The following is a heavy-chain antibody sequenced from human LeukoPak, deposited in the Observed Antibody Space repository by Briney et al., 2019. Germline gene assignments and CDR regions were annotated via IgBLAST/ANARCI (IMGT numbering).Heavy chain of an antibody. V-gene: IGHV3-7*01. CDR3: ARVRYYYDSSGYYRLNPGIDY. Sequence: GGSLRLSCAASGFTFSSYWMSWVRQAPGKGLEWVANIKQDGSEKYYVDSVKGRFTISRDNAKNSLYLQMNSLRAEDTAVYYCARVRYYYDSSGYYRLNPGIDYWGQGTLVTVSS. CDR1: GFTFSSYW. D-gene: IGHD3-22*01. J-gene: IGHJ4*02. CDR2: IKQDGSEK.